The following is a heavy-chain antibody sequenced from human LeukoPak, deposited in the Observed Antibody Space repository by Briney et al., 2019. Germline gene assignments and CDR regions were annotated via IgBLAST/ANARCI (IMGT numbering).Heavy chain of an antibody. J-gene: IGHJ4*02. V-gene: IGHV1-2*02. CDR1: GYTFTGYY. Sequence: ASVQVSCKASGYTFTGYYMHWVRQAPGQGLEWMGWINPNSGGTNYAQKFQGRVTMTRDTSISTAYMELSRLRSDDTAVYYCARGAYYYGSGSYYPHPSDYWGQGTLVTVSS. D-gene: IGHD3-10*01. CDR3: ARGAYYYGSGSYYPHPSDY. CDR2: INPNSGGT.